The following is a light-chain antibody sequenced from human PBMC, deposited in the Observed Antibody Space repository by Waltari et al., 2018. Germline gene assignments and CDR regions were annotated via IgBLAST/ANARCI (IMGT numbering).Light chain of an antibody. CDR3: QVWDSDSDHPV. CDR1: NLERKS. V-gene: IGLV3-21*04. CDR2: YDT. J-gene: IGLJ3*02. Sequence: SYVLTQPPSVSVAPGNTATIACGGNNLERKSVHWDQQKPGQTPVAVIYYDTERPSGISERFSGSNSGNTATLTISRVEAGDEADYYCQVWDSDSDHPVFGGGTKLTVL.